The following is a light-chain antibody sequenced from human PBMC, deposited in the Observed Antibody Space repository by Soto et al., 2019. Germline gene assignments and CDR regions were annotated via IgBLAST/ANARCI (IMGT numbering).Light chain of an antibody. CDR3: QARDSSIL. CDR1: KLGDKY. Sequence: SYELTQPPSVSVSPGQTASITCSGDKLGDKYACWYQQKPGQSPVLVIYQDSKRPSGIPERFSGSNSGNTATLTISGTQAMDEADYYCQARDSSILFGGGTKLTVL. J-gene: IGLJ2*01. V-gene: IGLV3-1*01. CDR2: QDS.